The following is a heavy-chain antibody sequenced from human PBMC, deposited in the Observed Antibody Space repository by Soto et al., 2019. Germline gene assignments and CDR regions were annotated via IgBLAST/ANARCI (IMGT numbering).Heavy chain of an antibody. CDR3: ARAGDGYTYNWFDP. Sequence: GGSLRLSCAASGFTFSSYSMNWVRQAPGKGLEWVSSISSSSSYIYYADSVKGRFTISRDNAKNSLYLQMNSLRAEDTAVYYCARAGDGYTYNWFDPWGQGTLVTVSS. D-gene: IGHD2-21*01. CDR1: GFTFSSYS. V-gene: IGHV3-21*01. J-gene: IGHJ5*02. CDR2: ISSSSSYI.